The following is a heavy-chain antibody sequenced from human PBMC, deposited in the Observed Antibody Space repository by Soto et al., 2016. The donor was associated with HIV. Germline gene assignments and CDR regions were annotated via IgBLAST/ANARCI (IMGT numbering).Heavy chain of an antibody. D-gene: IGHD3-9*01. CDR1: GYTFTTYG. CDR2: ISVYNGDT. V-gene: IGHV1-18*01. J-gene: IGHJ4*02. Sequence: QVQLVQSGAEVKKPGASVKVSCKASGYTFTTYGFTWVRQAPGQGLEWMGWISVYNGDTNYAQKFQGRVTMTTDASTNTAYMELRSLRSDDTAVYYCARGGYFDWSVDYWGQGTLVTVSS. CDR3: ARGGYFDWSVDY.